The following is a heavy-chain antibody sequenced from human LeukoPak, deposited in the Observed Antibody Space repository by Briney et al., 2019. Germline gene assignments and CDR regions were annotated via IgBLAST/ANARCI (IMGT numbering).Heavy chain of an antibody. CDR2: ISAYNGNT. CDR3: ARDERAAAGGNEYYFDY. J-gene: IGHJ4*02. Sequence: ASVKVSCKASGYTFSNYGISWVRQAPGQGLEWMGWISAYNGNTNPAPKLQGRVTMTTDTSTSTAYMELRSLRSDDTAVYYCARDERAAAGGNEYYFDYWGQGTLVTVSS. CDR1: GYTFSNYG. V-gene: IGHV1-18*01. D-gene: IGHD6-13*01.